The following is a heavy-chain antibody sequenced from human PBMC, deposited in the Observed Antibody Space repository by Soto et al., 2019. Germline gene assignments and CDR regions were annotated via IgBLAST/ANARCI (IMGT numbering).Heavy chain of an antibody. V-gene: IGHV1-18*01. CDR3: ARDVVVPAAITASPYFDY. CDR2: ISAYNGNT. Sequence: QVQLVQSGAEVKKPGASVKVSCKASGYTFTSYGISWVRQAPGQGLEWMGWISAYNGNTNYAQKLQGRVTITTDTSSGKDYTELRSLRSDGTDVYYCARDVVVPAAITASPYFDYWGQGTLVTVSS. J-gene: IGHJ4*02. D-gene: IGHD2-2*01. CDR1: GYTFTSYG.